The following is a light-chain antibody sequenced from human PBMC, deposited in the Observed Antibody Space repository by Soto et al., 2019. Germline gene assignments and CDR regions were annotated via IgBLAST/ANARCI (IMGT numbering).Light chain of an antibody. J-gene: IGLJ2*01. CDR3: SSYTSSTTVV. CDR1: SSDVGGYNY. Sequence: QSVLTQPASVSGSPGQSITISCTGTSSDVGGYNYVSWYQQHPGKAXKLMIYDXXNRPSGVSXRFSGSXXXXXXSLTISGLQAEDEADYYCSSYTSSTTVVFGGGTKLTVL. CDR2: DXX. V-gene: IGLV2-14*01.